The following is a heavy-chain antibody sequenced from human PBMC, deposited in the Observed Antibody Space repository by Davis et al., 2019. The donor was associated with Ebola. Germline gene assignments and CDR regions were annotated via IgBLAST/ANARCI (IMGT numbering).Heavy chain of an antibody. V-gene: IGHV1-2*02. D-gene: IGHD6-13*01. Sequence: ASVKVSCKASGYTFTGYYMHWVRQAPGQGLEWMGWINPNSGGTNYAQKFQGRVTMTRDTSISTAYMELSRLRSDDTAVYYCARTDPYSSSWYERSYYYYYGMDVWGQGTTVTVSS. CDR3: ARTDPYSSSWYERSYYYYYGMDV. J-gene: IGHJ6*02. CDR2: INPNSGGT. CDR1: GYTFTGYY.